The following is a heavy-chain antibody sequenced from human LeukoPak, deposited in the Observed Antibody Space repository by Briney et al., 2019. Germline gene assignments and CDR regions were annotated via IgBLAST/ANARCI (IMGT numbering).Heavy chain of an antibody. V-gene: IGHV4-59*01. D-gene: IGHD3-3*01. CDR2: IYYSGST. J-gene: IGHJ4*02. CDR3: ARGFDYDFWSGYHN. CDR1: GGSTSSYY. Sequence: SETLSLTRTVSGGSTSSYYWSWIRQPPGKGLEWIGYIYYSGSTNYNPSLKSRVTISVDTSKNQFSLKLSSVTAADTAVYYCARGFDYDFWSGYHNWGQGTLVTVSS.